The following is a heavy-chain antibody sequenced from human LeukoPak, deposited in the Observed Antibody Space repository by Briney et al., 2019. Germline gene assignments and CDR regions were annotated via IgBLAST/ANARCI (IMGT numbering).Heavy chain of an antibody. Sequence: ASVKVSCKASGYTFTSYDINWVRQATGQGLEWMGWMDPNSGNTGYAQKFQGRGTMTRNTSISTAYMELSSLRSEDTAVYYCARAPLRYFDWPISPWEPDNWFDPWGQGTLVTVSS. V-gene: IGHV1-8*01. CDR3: ARAPLRYFDWPISPWEPDNWFDP. CDR1: GYTFTSYD. CDR2: MDPNSGNT. J-gene: IGHJ5*02. D-gene: IGHD3-9*01.